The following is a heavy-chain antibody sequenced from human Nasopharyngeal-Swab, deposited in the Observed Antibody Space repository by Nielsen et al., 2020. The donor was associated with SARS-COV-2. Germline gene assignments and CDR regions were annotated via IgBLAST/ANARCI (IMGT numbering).Heavy chain of an antibody. D-gene: IGHD4-17*01. CDR2: IYPGGSDT. Sequence: GESLKISCKGSGYSFTSYWIGWVRQMPGKGLEWMGIIYPGGSDTRYSPSFQGQVTISADKSISTAYLQWSSLKASDTAMYYCATAEGLSTVTTGIAFDIWGQGTMVTVSS. CDR3: ATAEGLSTVTTGIAFDI. V-gene: IGHV5-51*01. CDR1: GYSFTSYW. J-gene: IGHJ3*02.